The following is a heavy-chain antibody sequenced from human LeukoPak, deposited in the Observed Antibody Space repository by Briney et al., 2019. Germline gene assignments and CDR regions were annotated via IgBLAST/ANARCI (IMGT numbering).Heavy chain of an antibody. CDR3: ARGYQRPDY. V-gene: IGHV3-21*01. J-gene: IGHJ4*02. CDR1: GFTFSTYT. D-gene: IGHD2-2*01. Sequence: GGSLRLSCAASGFTFSTYTMNWVRQAPGKGLEWVSCISSSSNNINYADSVKGRFTISRDNAMNSVHLQINSLRVDDTAVYYCARGYQRPDYWGQGTLITVSS. CDR2: ISSSSNNI.